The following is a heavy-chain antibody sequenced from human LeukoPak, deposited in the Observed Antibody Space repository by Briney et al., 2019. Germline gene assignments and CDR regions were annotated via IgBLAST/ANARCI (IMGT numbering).Heavy chain of an antibody. CDR1: GYTFTSYY. V-gene: IGHV1-46*01. Sequence: GASVKVSCKASGYTFTSYYMHWVRQAPGQGLEWMGIINPSGGSTSYAQKFQGRVTMTRDMSTSTAYMELSSLRSEDTAVYYCARDLGYYDSSGYSRLFDYWGQGTLVTVSS. CDR3: ARDLGYYDSSGYSRLFDY. J-gene: IGHJ4*02. CDR2: INPSGGST. D-gene: IGHD3-22*01.